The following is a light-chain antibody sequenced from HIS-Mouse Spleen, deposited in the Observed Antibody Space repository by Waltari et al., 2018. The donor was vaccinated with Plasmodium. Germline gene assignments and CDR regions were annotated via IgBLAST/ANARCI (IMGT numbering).Light chain of an antibody. V-gene: IGLV4-69*01. CDR3: QTWGTGMGV. Sequence: QLVLTQSPSASAPLGASVKLTCTLSSGPSSYATAWHQQQPEKGPRYLMKLNSDGSHSKGDGIPDRFSGSSSGAERYLTISSLQSEDEADYYCQTWGTGMGVFGGGTKLTVL. CDR1: SGPSSYA. CDR2: LNSDGSH. J-gene: IGLJ2*01.